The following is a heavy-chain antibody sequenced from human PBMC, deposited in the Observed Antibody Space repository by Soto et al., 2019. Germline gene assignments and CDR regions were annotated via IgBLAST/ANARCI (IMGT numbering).Heavy chain of an antibody. CDR1: GGSISSYY. J-gene: IGHJ4*02. V-gene: IGHV4-59*01. D-gene: IGHD1-26*01. Sequence: SETLSLTCTVSGGSISSYYWSWIRQPPGKGLEWIGYVDNSGSTNYNPSLGGRVTISVDTSKNQFSLRLSSVTAADTAVYYCARDYWSGTYSEYYFDYWGQGTLVTVSS. CDR3: ARDYWSGTYSEYYFDY. CDR2: VDNSGST.